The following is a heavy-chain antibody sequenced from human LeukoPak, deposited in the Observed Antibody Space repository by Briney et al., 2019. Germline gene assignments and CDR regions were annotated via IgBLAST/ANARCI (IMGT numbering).Heavy chain of an antibody. CDR3: ARLIPPISIVEATEDDY. J-gene: IGHJ4*02. CDR1: GGSFSGYY. V-gene: IGHV4-34*01. CDR2: INHSGST. Sequence: PSETLSLTCAVYGGSFSGYYWSWIRQPPGKGLEWIGEINHSGSTNYNPSLKSRVTVSVDTSKNQFSLKLSSVTAADTAVYYCARLIPPISIVEATEDDYWGQGTLVTVSS. D-gene: IGHD1-26*01.